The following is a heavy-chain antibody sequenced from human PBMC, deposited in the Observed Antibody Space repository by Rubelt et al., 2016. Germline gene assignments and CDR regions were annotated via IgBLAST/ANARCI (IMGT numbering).Heavy chain of an antibody. CDR3: AKDSHKAAYFDY. V-gene: IGHV3-23*01. D-gene: IGHD6-25*01. CDR2: ISGSGGST. CDR1: GFTFSRYA. Sequence: SRGGLVQPGGSLRVSCAASGFTFSRYAMNWVRQAPGKGLEWVAAISGSGGSTFYADSEKGRFTISRDNSKNTLYLQMNSLRAEDTAVYYCAKDSHKAAYFDYWGQGTLVTVSS. J-gene: IGHJ4*02.